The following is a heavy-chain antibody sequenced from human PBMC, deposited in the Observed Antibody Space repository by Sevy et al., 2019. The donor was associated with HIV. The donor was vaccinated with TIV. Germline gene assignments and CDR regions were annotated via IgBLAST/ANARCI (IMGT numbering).Heavy chain of an antibody. D-gene: IGHD3-22*01. CDR1: GFTFSNYA. CDR2: ISYDGSHK. J-gene: IGHJ6*02. Sequence: GGSLRLSCVASGFTFSNYAMHWVRQAPGKGLEWVAVISYDGSHKYYADSVKGRFTISRDNSKNTLDQQMHSLRADDTAVYYCVRDSRLTLIVVVEEGGMDVWGQGTTVTVSS. CDR3: VRDSRLTLIVVVEEGGMDV. V-gene: IGHV3-30-3*01.